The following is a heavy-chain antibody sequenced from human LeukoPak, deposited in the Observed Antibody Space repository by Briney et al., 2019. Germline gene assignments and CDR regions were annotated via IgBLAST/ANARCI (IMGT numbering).Heavy chain of an antibody. J-gene: IGHJ4*02. CDR2: INPNSGGT. D-gene: IGHD3-22*01. CDR3: AKTITMIVPMFDY. Sequence: ASVKVSCKASGYTFTGYYMHWVRQAPGQGLEWMGWINPNSGGTNYAQKFQGRVIMTRDTSISTAYMELSRLRSDDTAVYYCAKTITMIVPMFDYWGQGTLVTVSS. CDR1: GYTFTGYY. V-gene: IGHV1-2*02.